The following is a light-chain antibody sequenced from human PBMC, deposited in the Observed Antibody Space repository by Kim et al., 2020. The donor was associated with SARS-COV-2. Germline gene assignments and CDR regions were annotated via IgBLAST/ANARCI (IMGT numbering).Light chain of an antibody. V-gene: IGLV10-54*01. CDR1: SNNVCNQG. CDR3: SAWDNSLSAWV. J-gene: IGLJ3*02. CDR2: RNN. Sequence: RQAATPTCNGNSNNVCNQGAAWLQQHQGHPPKLLSYRNNNRPSGISERLSASRSGNTASLTITGLQPEDEADYYCSAWDNSLSAWVFGGGTQLTVL.